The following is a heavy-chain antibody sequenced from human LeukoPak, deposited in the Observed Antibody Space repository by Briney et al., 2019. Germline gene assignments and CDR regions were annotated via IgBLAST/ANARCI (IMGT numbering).Heavy chain of an antibody. CDR3: ARVGPPSVVTMTFDF. J-gene: IGHJ4*02. CDR1: GFTFSTYA. CDR2: ISGRDSST. V-gene: IGHV3-23*01. Sequence: GGSLRLPCAASGFTFSTYAMGWVRQAPGKGLEWVSAISGRDSSTYSADSVKGRFTISRDDSKNTLYLQMNSLSAEDTAVYYCARVGPPSVVTMTFDFWGQGILVAVSS. D-gene: IGHD2-2*01.